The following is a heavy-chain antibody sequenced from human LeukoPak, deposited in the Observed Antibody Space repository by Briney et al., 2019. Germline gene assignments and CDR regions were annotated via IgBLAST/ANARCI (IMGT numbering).Heavy chain of an antibody. J-gene: IGHJ6*02. CDR3: AIGVPAHYYYDMDV. CDR1: GASISSYY. V-gene: IGHV4-59*08. D-gene: IGHD2-8*01. CDR2: IFYSGTT. Sequence: SETLSLTCTVSGASISSYYWSWIRQPPGKGLERIGYIFYSGTTKYNPSLRSRVTISVDTSRNQFSLKLSSVTAADTAVYYCAIGVPAHYYYDMDVWGQGTTVTVSS.